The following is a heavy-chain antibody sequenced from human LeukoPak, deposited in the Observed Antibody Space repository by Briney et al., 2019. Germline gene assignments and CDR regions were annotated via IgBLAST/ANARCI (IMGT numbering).Heavy chain of an antibody. D-gene: IGHD1-26*01. CDR1: GFTFSSYS. Sequence: GGSLRLSCAASGFTFSSYSMNWVRQAPGKGLEWVSSISSSSSYIYYADSVKGRFTISRDNAKNSLYLQMNSLRAEDTAVYYCARATRSGSYFFDYWGQGTLVTVSS. CDR3: ARATRSGSYFFDY. CDR2: ISSSSSYI. J-gene: IGHJ4*02. V-gene: IGHV3-21*01.